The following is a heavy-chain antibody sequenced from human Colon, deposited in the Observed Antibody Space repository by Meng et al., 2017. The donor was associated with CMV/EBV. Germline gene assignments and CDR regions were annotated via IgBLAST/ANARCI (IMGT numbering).Heavy chain of an antibody. J-gene: IGHJ4*02. V-gene: IGHV4-59*01. D-gene: IGHD4-11*01. CDR2: VYDSGST. Sequence: SETLSLTCNVSGDSITGYYWTWIRQPPGKGLEWIGYVYDSGSTNYNPSLKSRLSISVDTSKNQFSLKLTSVTAADTAVYYCARGVSNYNYWGQGTLVTVSS. CDR3: ARGVSNYNY. CDR1: GDSITGYY.